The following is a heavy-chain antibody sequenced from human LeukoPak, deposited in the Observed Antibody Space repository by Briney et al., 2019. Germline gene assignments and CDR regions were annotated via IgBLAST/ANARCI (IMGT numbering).Heavy chain of an antibody. V-gene: IGHV3-21*01. D-gene: IGHD3-9*01. Sequence: PGGSLRLSCAASGFTFSSYSMNWVRQAPGKGLEWVSSISSSSSYIYYADSVKGRFTISRDNAKNSLYLQMNSLRAEDTAVYYCARSSHDILTGPTYFDYWGQGTLVTVSS. CDR1: GFTFSSYS. CDR2: ISSSSSYI. CDR3: ARSSHDILTGPTYFDY. J-gene: IGHJ4*02.